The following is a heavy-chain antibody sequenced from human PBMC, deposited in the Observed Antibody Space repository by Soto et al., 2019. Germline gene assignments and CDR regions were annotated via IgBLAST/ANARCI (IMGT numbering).Heavy chain of an antibody. J-gene: IGHJ4*01. Sequence: ASVKVSCKASGYTFTGYYMHWVRQAPGQGLEWKGWINPNSGGTNYAQKIQGWVTMTRDTSISTAYMELSRLRSEDKAVYYCGRAGVDFWSGYHTARDPREFDYWG. V-gene: IGHV1-2*04. CDR3: GRAGVDFWSGYHTARDPREFDY. CDR2: INPNSGGT. CDR1: GYTFTGYY. D-gene: IGHD3-3*01.